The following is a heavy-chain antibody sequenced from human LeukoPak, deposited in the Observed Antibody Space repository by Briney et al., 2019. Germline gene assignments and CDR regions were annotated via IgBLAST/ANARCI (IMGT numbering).Heavy chain of an antibody. V-gene: IGHV1-2*02. CDR2: INPNSGGT. CDR1: GYTFTGYY. CDR3: ARVFSSGSYYDPFDI. J-gene: IGHJ3*02. D-gene: IGHD1-26*01. Sequence: ASVKVSCKASGYTFTGYYMHWVRQAPGQGLEWMGWINPNSGGTNYAQKFQGRVTMTRDTSISTAYMEPSRLRSDDTAVYYCARVFSSGSYYDPFDIWGQGTMVTVSS.